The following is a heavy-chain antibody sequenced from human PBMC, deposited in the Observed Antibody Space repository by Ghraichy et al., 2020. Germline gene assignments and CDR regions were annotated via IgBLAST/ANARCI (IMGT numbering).Heavy chain of an antibody. CDR3: ARHRFFKGGEIDS. CDR1: GGSISDSNFY. Sequence: SETLSLTCTVSGGSISDSNFYWGWIRQSPGKGLEWIGSMHHSGTSYETTSLKSRVSLSIDSFNSQFSLKLTSVTAADTDVYYCARHRFFKGGEIDSWGQGILVAVSS. V-gene: IGHV4-39*01. J-gene: IGHJ4*02. D-gene: IGHD3-16*01. CDR2: MHHSGTS.